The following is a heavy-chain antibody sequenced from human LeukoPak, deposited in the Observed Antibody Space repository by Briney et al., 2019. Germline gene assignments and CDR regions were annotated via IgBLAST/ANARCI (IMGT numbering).Heavy chain of an antibody. V-gene: IGHV1-18*01. CDR1: GYTFTSYG. CDR2: ISAYNGNT. CDR3: ARDAVGATDSEFDY. Sequence: ASVKVSCKASGYTFTSYGISWVRQAPGQGLEWMGWISAYNGNTNYAQKLQGRATMTTDTSTSTAYMELRSLRSDDTAVYYCARDAVGATDSEFDYWGQGTLATVSS. D-gene: IGHD1-26*01. J-gene: IGHJ4*02.